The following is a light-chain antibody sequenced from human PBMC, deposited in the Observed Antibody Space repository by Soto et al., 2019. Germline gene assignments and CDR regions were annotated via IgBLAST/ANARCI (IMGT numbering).Light chain of an antibody. Sequence: EIVLTQSPGTLSLSPGERATLSCRASQSVSSSYLAWYQQKPGQAPRLLIDGASSRATGIPDRFSGSGSGSDFTLTISRLAPADFAVYYCQQYGSSPLYTFGQGTKLEIK. CDR2: GAS. J-gene: IGKJ2*01. V-gene: IGKV3-20*01. CDR3: QQYGSSPLYT. CDR1: QSVSSSY.